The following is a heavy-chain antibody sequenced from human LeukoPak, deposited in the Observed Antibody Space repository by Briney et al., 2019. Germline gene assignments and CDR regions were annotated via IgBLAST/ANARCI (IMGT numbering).Heavy chain of an antibody. Sequence: PGGSLRLSCAASGFTFSSYSMNWVRQAPGKGLEWVSSISSSSSYIYYADSVKGRFTISRDNAKNSLYLQMNSLRAEDTAVYYCARIRADYSNPTSPSYYFDYWGQGTMVTVSS. CDR2: ISSSSSYI. V-gene: IGHV3-21*01. J-gene: IGHJ4*03. D-gene: IGHD4-11*01. CDR1: GFTFSSYS. CDR3: ARIRADYSNPTSPSYYFDY.